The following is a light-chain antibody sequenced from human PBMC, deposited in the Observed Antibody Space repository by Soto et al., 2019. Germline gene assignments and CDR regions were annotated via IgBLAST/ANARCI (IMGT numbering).Light chain of an antibody. CDR1: QSVSSIY. CDR3: QQYGSSPQT. Sequence: EIVLTQSPGTLSLSPGQTATLSCRASQSVSSIYLAWYQQKPGQAPRLLIYGASRRATGIPDRFSGSESETDFTLTISRLEPEDFAVYYCQQYGSSPQTFGQGTKVDIK. J-gene: IGKJ1*01. CDR2: GAS. V-gene: IGKV3-20*01.